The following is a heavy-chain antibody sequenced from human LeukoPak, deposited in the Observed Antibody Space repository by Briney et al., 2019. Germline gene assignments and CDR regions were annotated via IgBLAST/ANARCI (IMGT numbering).Heavy chain of an antibody. Sequence: PSETLSLTRAVSGGPISSGGYSWSWIRQPPGKGLEWIGYIYHSGSTYYNPSLKSRVSLSVDRSKNQFSLKLTSVTAADTAVYYCASVHAINYYDSSGYFDYWGQGALVTVSS. D-gene: IGHD3-22*01. CDR3: ASVHAINYYDSSGYFDY. J-gene: IGHJ4*02. CDR1: GGPISSGGYS. CDR2: IYHSGST. V-gene: IGHV4-30-2*01.